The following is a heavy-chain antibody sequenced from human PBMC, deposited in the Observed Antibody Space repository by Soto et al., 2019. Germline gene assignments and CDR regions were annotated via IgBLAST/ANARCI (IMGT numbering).Heavy chain of an antibody. Sequence: EVQLVESGGGLVKPGESLRLSCAASGFTFNNAWMTWVRQAPGKGLEWVGRIKSKTDGGTTDYAAPVKGRFTISRDDSKNTSYLQMNSLKTEDTAVYYCTTEWLDQFGAFDVWGQGTTVTVSS. V-gene: IGHV3-15*01. D-gene: IGHD3-22*01. J-gene: IGHJ3*01. CDR1: GFTFNNAW. CDR2: IKSKTDGGTT. CDR3: TTEWLDQFGAFDV.